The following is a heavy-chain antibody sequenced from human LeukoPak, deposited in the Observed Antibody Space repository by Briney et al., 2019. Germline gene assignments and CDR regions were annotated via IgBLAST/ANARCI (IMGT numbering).Heavy chain of an antibody. CDR2: IKQDGSEK. Sequence: GGSLRLSCEASGFTFSSYWMSWVRQAPGKGLEWLANIKQDGSEKYYVDSVKGRFTISRDNAKNSLYLQMNSLRAEDTAVYYCARHNYDFWSVYMDVWGKGTTVTVSS. V-gene: IGHV3-7*01. CDR3: ARHNYDFWSVYMDV. CDR1: GFTFSSYW. D-gene: IGHD3-3*01. J-gene: IGHJ6*03.